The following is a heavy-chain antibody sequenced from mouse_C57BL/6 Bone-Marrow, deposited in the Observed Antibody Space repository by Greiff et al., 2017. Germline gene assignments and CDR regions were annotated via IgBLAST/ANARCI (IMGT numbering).Heavy chain of an antibody. CDR1: GYTFTSYW. V-gene: IGHV1-55*01. CDR3: ARYGNYLYYFDD. D-gene: IGHD2-1*01. J-gene: IGHJ2*01. Sequence: QVQLQQPGAELVKPGASVKMSCKASGYTFTSYWITWVKQRPGQGLEWIGDIYPGSGSTNYNEKFKSKATLTVDTSSSTAYMQLSSLTSEDSAVYYCARYGNYLYYFDDWGQGTTLTVSS. CDR2: IYPGSGST.